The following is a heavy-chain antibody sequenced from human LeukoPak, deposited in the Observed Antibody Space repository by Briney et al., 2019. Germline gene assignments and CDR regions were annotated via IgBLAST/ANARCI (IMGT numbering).Heavy chain of an antibody. D-gene: IGHD3-3*01. CDR1: GRTFSIYA. CDR3: AREAHGVDFWGGPFDY. CDR2: LIPIVGIA. Sequence: GSSVTVSCKASGRTFSIYALRWVRPAPAQGREWVGGLIPIVGIANYAQKFQGRVTIPADKTTSTASMEISSLRSEDTAVYDCAREAHGVDFWGGPFDYWGQGTLVTVSS. J-gene: IGHJ4*02. V-gene: IGHV1-69*17.